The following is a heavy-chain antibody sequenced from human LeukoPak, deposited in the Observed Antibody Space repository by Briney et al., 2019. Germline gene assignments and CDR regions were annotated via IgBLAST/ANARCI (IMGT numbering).Heavy chain of an antibody. D-gene: IGHD3-22*01. CDR2: ISTSGSTI. CDR3: ARDRTMTGDRGIDY. CDR1: GFTFSHYE. Sequence: GGSLRLSCAASGFTFSHYEMNWVRRAPGKGLEWLSYISTSGSTIYYADSLKGRVTISRDNAKSSLYLQMNSLRAEDTAVYYCARDRTMTGDRGIDYWGQGTPVTVSS. V-gene: IGHV3-48*03. J-gene: IGHJ4*02.